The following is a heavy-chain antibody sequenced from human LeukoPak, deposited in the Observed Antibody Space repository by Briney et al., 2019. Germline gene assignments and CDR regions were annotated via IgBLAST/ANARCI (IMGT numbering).Heavy chain of an antibody. Sequence: GGSLRLSCAASGFTFSTFAMIWVRKPPGKGLGWVSSIFPSGGEIHYADSVRGRFTISRDNSKSTLSLQMNSLRAEDTAIYYCATYRQVLLPFESWGQGTLVTVSS. CDR2: IFPSGGEI. V-gene: IGHV3-23*01. CDR1: GFTFSTFA. D-gene: IGHD2-8*02. CDR3: ATYRQVLLPFES. J-gene: IGHJ4*02.